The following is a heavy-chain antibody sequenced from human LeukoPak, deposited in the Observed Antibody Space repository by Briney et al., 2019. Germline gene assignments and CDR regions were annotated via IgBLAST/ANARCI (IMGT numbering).Heavy chain of an antibody. CDR1: GGSISSYY. V-gene: IGHV4-59*01. Sequence: SEALSLTCTVSGGSISSYYWSWIRQPPGKGLEWIGYIYYSGSTNYNPSLKSRVTISVDTSKNQSSLKLSSVTAADTAVYYCARGAAAGTVGFDYWGQGTLVTVSS. J-gene: IGHJ4*02. D-gene: IGHD6-13*01. CDR3: ARGAAAGTVGFDY. CDR2: IYYSGST.